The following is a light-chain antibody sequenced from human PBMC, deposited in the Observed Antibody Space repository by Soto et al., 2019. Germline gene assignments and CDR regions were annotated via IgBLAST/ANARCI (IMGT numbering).Light chain of an antibody. Sequence: EIVLTQFPGTLSLSPGERATLSCRASQSVSSSYLAWYQQKPGQAPRLLIYGASSRATGIPDRFSGSGSGTDFTLTISRLEPEDFAVYYCQQAPKTFGQGTKVEIK. V-gene: IGKV3-20*01. CDR1: QSVSSSY. CDR3: QQAPKT. J-gene: IGKJ1*01. CDR2: GAS.